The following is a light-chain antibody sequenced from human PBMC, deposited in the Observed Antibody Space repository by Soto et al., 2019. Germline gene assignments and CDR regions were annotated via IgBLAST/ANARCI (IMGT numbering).Light chain of an antibody. CDR2: QVT. V-gene: IGLV2-14*01. J-gene: IGLJ1*01. CDR1: TRDIAGYNY. Sequence: QSVLTQPASVSGSLGQSITISCTGTTRDIAGYNYISWYQQLPSKAPKLMIYQVTIRRSGISNRFSGSKSGNTASLTISGLQAEDEADYYSTSFSSATSLYVFGTGTKVTVL. CDR3: TSFSSATSLYV.